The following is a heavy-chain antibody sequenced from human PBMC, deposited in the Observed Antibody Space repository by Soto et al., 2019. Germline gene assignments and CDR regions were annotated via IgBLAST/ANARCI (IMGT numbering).Heavy chain of an antibody. Sequence: SETLSLTCAVYGGSFSGYYWSWIRQPPGKGLEWIGEINHSGSTNYNPSLKSRVTISVDTSKNQFSLKLSSVTAADTAVYYCARESYYYYYMDVWGKGTTVTVSS. V-gene: IGHV4-34*01. J-gene: IGHJ6*03. CDR1: GGSFSGYY. CDR3: ARESYYYYYMDV. CDR2: INHSGST.